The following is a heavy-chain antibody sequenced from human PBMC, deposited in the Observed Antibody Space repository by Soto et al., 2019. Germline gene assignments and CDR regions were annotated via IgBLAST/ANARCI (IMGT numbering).Heavy chain of an antibody. D-gene: IGHD3-3*01. CDR1: GFTFSSYA. CDR2: ISSNGGST. J-gene: IGHJ4*02. Sequence: EVQLVESGGGLVQPGGSLRLSCAASGFTFSSYAMHWVHQAPGKGLEYVSAISSNGGSTYYANSVKGRFTISRDNSKYTLYLQMGSLRAEDMAVYYCARGTPITIFGVVITEKIDYWGQGTLVTVSS. CDR3: ARGTPITIFGVVITEKIDY. V-gene: IGHV3-64*01.